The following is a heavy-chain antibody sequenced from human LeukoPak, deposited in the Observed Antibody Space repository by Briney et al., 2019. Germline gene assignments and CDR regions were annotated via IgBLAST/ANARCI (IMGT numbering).Heavy chain of an antibody. CDR2: INPNDGYT. CDR3: ARDRPPYSSGWLNAFDI. V-gene: IGHV1-46*01. Sequence: ASVKVSCKASGYTFTSYYIHWVRQAPGQGLEWMGMINPNDGYTTYAQKFQGRVTMTTDMSTSTVYMELSSLRSEDTAVYYCARDRPPYSSGWLNAFDIWGQGTMVTVSS. D-gene: IGHD6-19*01. J-gene: IGHJ3*02. CDR1: GYTFTSYY.